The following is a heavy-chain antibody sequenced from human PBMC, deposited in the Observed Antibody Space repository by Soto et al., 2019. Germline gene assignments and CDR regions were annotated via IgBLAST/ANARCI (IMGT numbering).Heavy chain of an antibody. J-gene: IGHJ6*03. V-gene: IGHV3-33*01. CDR2: IWYDGSNK. Sequence: PGGSLRLSCAASGFTFSSYGMHWVRQAPGKGLEWVAVIWYDGSNKYYADSVKGRFAISRDNSKNTLYLQMNSLRAEDTAVYYCARGYCSSTSCYRYYYYYMDVWGKGTTVTVSS. D-gene: IGHD2-2*01. CDR3: ARGYCSSTSCYRYYYYYMDV. CDR1: GFTFSSYG.